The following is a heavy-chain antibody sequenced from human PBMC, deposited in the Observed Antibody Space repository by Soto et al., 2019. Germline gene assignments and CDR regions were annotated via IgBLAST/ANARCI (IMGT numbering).Heavy chain of an antibody. Sequence: QVQLVQSGAEVKKPGSSVKVSCKTSGGTFRNDIITWVRQATGQGLEWIGRIIPLLDTTNYAQSFQGRVTITADKSTGTAYMELNSLRSEDTAVYFCVRNSPIGSTFSGYDGIDYWGQGTLVTVSS. CDR2: IIPLLDTT. D-gene: IGHD5-12*01. CDR3: VRNSPIGSTFSGYDGIDY. J-gene: IGHJ4*02. V-gene: IGHV1-69*08. CDR1: GGTFRNDI.